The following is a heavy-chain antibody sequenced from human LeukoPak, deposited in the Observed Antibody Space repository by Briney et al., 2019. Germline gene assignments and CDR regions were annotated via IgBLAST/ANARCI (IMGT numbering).Heavy chain of an antibody. V-gene: IGHV4-59*08. Sequence: SETLSLTCSVSGGSISSLYWSSIRPPPGKGLGRIGYIYYTGSTNDNPSLKSRVTMFVDMSKNQFSLRLSSVTAADTAVYYCARHRAYSSSSPFDYWGQGTLVTVSS. J-gene: IGHJ4*02. CDR3: ARHRAYSSSSPFDY. CDR2: IYYTGST. CDR1: GGSISSLY. D-gene: IGHD6-6*01.